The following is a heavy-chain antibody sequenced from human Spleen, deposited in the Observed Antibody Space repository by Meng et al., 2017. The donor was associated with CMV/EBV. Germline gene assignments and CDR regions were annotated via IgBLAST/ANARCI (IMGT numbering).Heavy chain of an antibody. D-gene: IGHD3-3*01. CDR1: GGSFSGYY. Sequence: SETLSLTCAVYGGSFSGYYWSWIRQPPGKGLEWIGEINHSGSTNYNPSLKSRVTISVDTSKSRFSLKLTSVTAADTAVYYCARISRDNFWSGYYGDYWGRGTLVTVSS. J-gene: IGHJ4*02. V-gene: IGHV4-34*01. CDR2: INHSGST. CDR3: ARISRDNFWSGYYGDY.